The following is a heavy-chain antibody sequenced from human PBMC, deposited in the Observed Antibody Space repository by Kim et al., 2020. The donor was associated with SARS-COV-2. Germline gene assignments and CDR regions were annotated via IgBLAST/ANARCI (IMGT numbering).Heavy chain of an antibody. J-gene: IGHJ6*02. D-gene: IGHD6-19*01. CDR3: ARESVAGYGMDV. Sequence: GGSLRLSCAAPGFTFSSYGMHWVRQAPGKGLEWVAVIWYDGSNKYYADSVKGRFTISRDNSKNMLYLQMNSLRAEDTAIYYCARESVAGYGMDVWGQGT. V-gene: IGHV3-33*01. CDR1: GFTFSSYG. CDR2: IWYDGSNK.